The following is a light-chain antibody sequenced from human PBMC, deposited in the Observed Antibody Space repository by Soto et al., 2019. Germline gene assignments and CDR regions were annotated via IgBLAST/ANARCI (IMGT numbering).Light chain of an antibody. J-gene: IGKJ2*01. CDR2: GAS. Sequence: DILMTQSPSSLSASVGDRVTITCRASQSISNFLTWYQQKPGKAPNLLIYGASSLKSGVPSRFSGSGAGTDFTLTITSVQPEDFATYYCQQSYNTPPFTFGQGTRLEIK. V-gene: IGKV1-39*01. CDR1: QSISNF. CDR3: QQSYNTPPFT.